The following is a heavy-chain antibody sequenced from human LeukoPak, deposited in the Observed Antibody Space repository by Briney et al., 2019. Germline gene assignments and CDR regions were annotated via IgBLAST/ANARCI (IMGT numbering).Heavy chain of an antibody. CDR1: GFTFSIYA. CDR2: ITSSSSYI. V-gene: IGHV3-21*01. J-gene: IGHJ4*02. D-gene: IGHD6-6*01. Sequence: PGGSLRLSCAASGFTFSIYAMSWVRQAPGKGLEWVSSITSSSSYIYYADSVKGRFTISRDNAKNSLYLQMNSLRVADTAVYYCARKSSSLGYYFDYWGQGTLVTVSS. CDR3: ARKSSSLGYYFDY.